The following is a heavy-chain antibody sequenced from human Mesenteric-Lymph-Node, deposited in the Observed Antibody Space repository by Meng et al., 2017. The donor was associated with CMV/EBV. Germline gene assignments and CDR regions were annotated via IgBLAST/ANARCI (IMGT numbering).Heavy chain of an antibody. D-gene: IGHD3-22*01. CDR3: AKDIDGTGYSVTSDS. J-gene: IGHJ4*02. Sequence: SLKISCAASGFTFDDYAMHWVRQAPGKGLEWVSGINWSGVNIGYADSVKGRFTISRDNANNSLYLQMNSLRSDDMALYFCAKDIDGTGYSVTSDSWGRGTLVTVSS. V-gene: IGHV3-9*03. CDR2: INWSGVNI. CDR1: GFTFDDYA.